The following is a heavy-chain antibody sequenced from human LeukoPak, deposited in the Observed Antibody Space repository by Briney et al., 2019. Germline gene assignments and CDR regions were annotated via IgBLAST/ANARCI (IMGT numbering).Heavy chain of an antibody. V-gene: IGHV3-30-3*02. CDR3: AKTKVGTGLDALDI. Sequence: PGRALRLSCAASGFTFNSYAMHWVRQAAGKGLEWVAIISYAGSNKFYADSVKGRFAISRDNSKNTLYLQMDSLRAEDTAVYYCAKTKVGTGLDALDIWGQGTMVTVSS. CDR2: ISYAGSNK. D-gene: IGHD2-21*02. J-gene: IGHJ3*02. CDR1: GFTFNSYA.